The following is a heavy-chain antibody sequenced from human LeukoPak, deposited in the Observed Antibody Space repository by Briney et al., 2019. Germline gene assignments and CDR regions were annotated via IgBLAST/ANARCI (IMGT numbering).Heavy chain of an antibody. J-gene: IGHJ5*02. CDR3: ARPKFGYSGYGALELWDWFDP. V-gene: IGHV1-18*01. Sequence: ASVKVSCKAFGYTFTNYGISWVRQAPGQGLEWMGWISANNGNRNYALKLQDRVSMTTDTSTSTAYMELRSLRSDDTAVYYCARPKFGYSGYGALELWDWFDPWGQGTLVTVSS. CDR1: GYTFTNYG. CDR2: ISANNGNR. D-gene: IGHD5-12*01.